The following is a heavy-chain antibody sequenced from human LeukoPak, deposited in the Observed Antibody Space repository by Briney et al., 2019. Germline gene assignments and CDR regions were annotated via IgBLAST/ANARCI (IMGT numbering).Heavy chain of an antibody. J-gene: IGHJ6*02. CDR2: IYYSGST. Sequence: SETLSLTCTVSGGSISSSSYYWSWIRQPPGKGLEWIGYIYYSGSTNYNPSLKSRVTISVDTSKNQFSLKLSSVTAADTAVYYCASGVSSYYYGMDVWGQGTTVTVSS. V-gene: IGHV4-61*01. CDR1: GGSISSSSYY. D-gene: IGHD3-16*01. CDR3: ASGVSSYYYGMDV.